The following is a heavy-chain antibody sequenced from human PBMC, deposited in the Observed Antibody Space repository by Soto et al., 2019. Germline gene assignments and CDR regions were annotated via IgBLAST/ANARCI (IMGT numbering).Heavy chain of an antibody. CDR1: GGSISSGGYS. D-gene: IGHD6-13*01. V-gene: IGHV4-30-2*01. Sequence: QLQLQESGSGLVKPSQTLSLTCAVSGGSISSGGYSWSWIRQPPGKGLEWIGYIYHSGSTYYNPSLRSRVTRSVDRSKNQFSLKLSSVTAADTAVYYCARVTLGSSSYNWFDPWGQGTLVTVSS. CDR2: IYHSGST. J-gene: IGHJ5*02. CDR3: ARVTLGSSSYNWFDP.